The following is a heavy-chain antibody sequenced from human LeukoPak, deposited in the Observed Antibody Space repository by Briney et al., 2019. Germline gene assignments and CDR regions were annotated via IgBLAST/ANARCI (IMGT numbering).Heavy chain of an antibody. Sequence: GGSLRLSCAASGFTFDDIGLSWVRKVQGKGLEWAPGINWNGGSTGYADSVKGRFTISRDNAKNSLYLQMNSLRAEDTALYHCARGSGYDPNWFDPWGQGTLVTVSS. V-gene: IGHV3-20*01. CDR2: INWNGGST. D-gene: IGHD5-12*01. CDR1: GFTFDDIG. J-gene: IGHJ5*02. CDR3: ARGSGYDPNWFDP.